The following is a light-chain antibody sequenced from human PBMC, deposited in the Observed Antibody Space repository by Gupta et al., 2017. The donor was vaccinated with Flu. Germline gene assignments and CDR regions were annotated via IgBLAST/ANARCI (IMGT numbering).Light chain of an antibody. CDR1: QTSGNL. Sequence: QMTQSPATLSASVGDRVNISCRASQTSGNLLAWYQQKPGKAPMVVIYKASTLQNGVPSRFSGSRSGTEFTLTISSLQPDDFAAYYCQQYYDYPWTFGRGTKVDFK. CDR3: QQYYDYPWT. CDR2: KAS. J-gene: IGKJ1*01. V-gene: IGKV1-5*03.